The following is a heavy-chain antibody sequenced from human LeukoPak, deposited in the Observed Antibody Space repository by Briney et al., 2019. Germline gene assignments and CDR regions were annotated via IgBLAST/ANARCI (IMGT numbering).Heavy chain of an antibody. V-gene: IGHV1-18*01. Sequence: ASVKVSCKASGYTFTSYGISWVQQAPGQGLEWMGWISAYNGNTNYAQKLQGRVTMTTDTSTSTVYMELRSLRSDDTAVYYCARALGATVTTPFDYWGQGTLVTVSS. CDR2: ISAYNGNT. CDR3: ARALGATVTTPFDY. J-gene: IGHJ4*02. D-gene: IGHD4-17*01. CDR1: GYTFTSYG.